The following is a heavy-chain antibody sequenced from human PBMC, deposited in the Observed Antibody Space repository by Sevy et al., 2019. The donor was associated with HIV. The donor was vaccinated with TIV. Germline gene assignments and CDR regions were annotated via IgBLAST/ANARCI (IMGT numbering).Heavy chain of an antibody. D-gene: IGHD1-26*01. Sequence: GGSLRLSCRASGFTFGDYTMSWVRQAPGKGLEWVAFIRSKGYCGTTEYAASVTGRFTISRDESKSIAYLQMNSLKTEDTAVYYCTRVEGAADWGMDVWGQGTTVTVSS. CDR1: GFTFGDYT. J-gene: IGHJ6*02. CDR3: TRVEGAADWGMDV. CDR2: IRSKGYCGTT. V-gene: IGHV3-49*04.